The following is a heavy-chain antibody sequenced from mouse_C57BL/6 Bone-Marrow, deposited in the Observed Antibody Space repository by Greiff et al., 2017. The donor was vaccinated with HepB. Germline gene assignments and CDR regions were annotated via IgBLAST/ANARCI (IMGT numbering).Heavy chain of an antibody. CDR3: ARHKSRDAMDY. V-gene: IGHV2-6-1*01. Sequence: QVHVKQSGPGLVAPSQSLSITCTVSGFSLTSYGVHWVRQPPGKGLEWLVVIWSDGSTTYNSALKSRLSISKDNSKSQVFLKMNSLQTDDTAMYYCARHKSRDAMDYWGQGTSVTVSS. J-gene: IGHJ4*01. CDR2: IWSDGST. CDR1: GFSLTSYG. D-gene: IGHD1-1*01.